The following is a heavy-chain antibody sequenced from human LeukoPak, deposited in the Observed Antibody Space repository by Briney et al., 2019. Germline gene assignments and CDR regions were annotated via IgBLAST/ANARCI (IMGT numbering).Heavy chain of an antibody. CDR1: GFTFSSYG. Sequence: PGGSLRLSCAASGFTFSSYGMHWVRQAPGKGLEWVAFIRYDGSNKYYADSVKGRFTISRDDSNLYLQVSSLRPEDSAVYYCARGDYGDLYWGLGTLVTASS. CDR3: ARGDYGDLY. CDR2: IRYDGSNK. D-gene: IGHD4-17*01. V-gene: IGHV3-30*02. J-gene: IGHJ4*02.